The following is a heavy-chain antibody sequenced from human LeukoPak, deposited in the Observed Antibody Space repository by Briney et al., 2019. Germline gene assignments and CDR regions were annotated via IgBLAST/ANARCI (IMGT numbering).Heavy chain of an antibody. CDR1: GYTFTGYY. J-gene: IGHJ5*02. D-gene: IGHD1-1*01. V-gene: IGHV1-2*02. CDR3: ASLTTGTALGP. Sequence: GASVNVSRKASGYTFTGYYMHWVRQAPGQGLEWMGWINPNSGGTNYAQKFRGRVTMTRDTSISTAYMELSRLRSDDAAVYYCASLTTGTALGPWGQGTLVTVSS. CDR2: INPNSGGT.